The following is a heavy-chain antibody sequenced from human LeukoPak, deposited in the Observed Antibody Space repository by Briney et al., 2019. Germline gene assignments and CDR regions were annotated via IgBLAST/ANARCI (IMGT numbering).Heavy chain of an antibody. D-gene: IGHD4-17*01. V-gene: IGHV1-18*01. Sequence: SVKVSCKASGYTFTSYGISWVLQAPGQGLEWMVWISAYNGNTNYAQKLQGRVTMTTDTSTSTAYMELRSLRSDDTAVYYCPRVFPPLGNGDYAGGRSGPWYFDLWGRGTLVTVSS. CDR3: PRVFPPLGNGDYAGGRSGPWYFDL. J-gene: IGHJ2*01. CDR1: GYTFTSYG. CDR2: ISAYNGNT.